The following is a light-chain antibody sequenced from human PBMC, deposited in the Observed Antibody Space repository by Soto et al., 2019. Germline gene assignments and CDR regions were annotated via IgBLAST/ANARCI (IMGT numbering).Light chain of an antibody. V-gene: IGLV1-44*01. J-gene: IGLJ2*01. CDR3: AAWDDSLNGVV. CDR1: SSNIGSNT. Sequence: QSVLTQPPSASGTPGQRVTISCSGSSSNIGSNTVKWYQQLPGTAPKLLINSNNQRPSGVPDRVSASKSATSASLAISGLQSEDEADYYCAAWDDSLNGVVFGGGTKLTVL. CDR2: SNN.